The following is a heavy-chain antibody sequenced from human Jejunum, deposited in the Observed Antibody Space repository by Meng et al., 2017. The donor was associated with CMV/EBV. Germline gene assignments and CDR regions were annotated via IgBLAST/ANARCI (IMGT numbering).Heavy chain of an antibody. J-gene: IGHJ4*02. Sequence: QVQLQESGQGLVKPSATLSLPCTVSGGSVNNYYWSWIRQSAGKGLEWIGRFYSSDTYNYHPSLDSRVTMSLDTSKNQFSLNLRSVTAADTATYYCARGPGASTREGFDYWGLGTLVTVSS. V-gene: IGHV4-4*07. CDR2: FYSSDTY. D-gene: IGHD1-26*01. CDR1: GGSVNNYY. CDR3: ARGPGASTREGFDY.